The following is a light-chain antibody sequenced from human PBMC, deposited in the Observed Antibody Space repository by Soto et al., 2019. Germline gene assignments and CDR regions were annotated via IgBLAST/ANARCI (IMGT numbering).Light chain of an antibody. J-gene: IGKJ1*01. CDR2: AAS. V-gene: IGKV3-20*01. CDR1: QTVDSNF. Sequence: EVVLTQSPDTLSLSPGETATLSCRSIQTVDSNFLAWYQQKPGQAPRLLIYAASTRATGIPDRLSGSGSGTDFTLTIGRLDPEDFAVYYCLKYGSSPGWTFGPGTKVDI. CDR3: LKYGSSPGWT.